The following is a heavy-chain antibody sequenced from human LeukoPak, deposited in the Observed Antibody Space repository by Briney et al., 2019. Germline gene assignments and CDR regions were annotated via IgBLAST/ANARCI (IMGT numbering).Heavy chain of an antibody. J-gene: IGHJ4*02. CDR3: AAQRYSYGFEVDY. Sequence: PSETLSLTCTVSGGSISSYYWSWIRQPPGKGLEWIGYIYYSGSTNYNPSLKSRVTISVDTSKNQFSLELSSVTAADTAVYYCAAQRYSYGFEVDYWGQGTLVTVSS. V-gene: IGHV4-59*01. CDR2: IYYSGST. CDR1: GGSISSYY. D-gene: IGHD5-18*01.